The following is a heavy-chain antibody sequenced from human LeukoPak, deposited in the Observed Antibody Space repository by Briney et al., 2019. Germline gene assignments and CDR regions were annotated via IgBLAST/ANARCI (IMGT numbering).Heavy chain of an antibody. CDR1: GFTFSSYS. D-gene: IGHD3-22*01. CDR3: AKDLSGWLLPNSY. V-gene: IGHV3-30*02. J-gene: IGHJ4*02. Sequence: SGGSLRLSCAASGFTFSSYSMNWVRQAPGKGLEWVAFIRYDGSNKYYADSVKGRFTISRDNSKNTLYLQMNSLRAEDTAVYYCAKDLSGWLLPNSYWGQRTLVTVSS. CDR2: IRYDGSNK.